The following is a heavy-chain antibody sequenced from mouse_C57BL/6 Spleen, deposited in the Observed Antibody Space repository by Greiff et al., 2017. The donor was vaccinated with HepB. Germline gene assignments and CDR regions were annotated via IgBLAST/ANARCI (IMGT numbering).Heavy chain of an antibody. Sequence: EVQGVESGEGLVKPGGSLKLSCAASGFTFSSYAMSWVRQTPEKRLEWVAYISSGGDYIYYADTVKGRFTISRDNARNTLYLQMSSLKSEDTAMYYCTRGDGNYGAMDYWGQGTSVTVSS. CDR3: TRGDGNYGAMDY. CDR2: ISSGGDYI. V-gene: IGHV5-9-1*02. CDR1: GFTFSSYA. J-gene: IGHJ4*01. D-gene: IGHD2-1*01.